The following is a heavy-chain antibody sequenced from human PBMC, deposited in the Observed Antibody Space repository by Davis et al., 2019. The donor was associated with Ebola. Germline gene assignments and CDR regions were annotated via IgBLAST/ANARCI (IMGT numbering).Heavy chain of an antibody. V-gene: IGHV5-51*01. D-gene: IGHD3-3*01. CDR1: GYSFTSYW. Sequence: GESLKISCKGSGYSFTSYWIGWVRQMPGKGLEWMGIIYPGDSDTRYSPSFQGQVTISADKSISTAYLQWSSLKASDTAMYYCARQSIPDDFWSGYYRWPDAFDIWGQGTMVTVSS. CDR2: IYPGDSDT. CDR3: ARQSIPDDFWSGYYRWPDAFDI. J-gene: IGHJ3*02.